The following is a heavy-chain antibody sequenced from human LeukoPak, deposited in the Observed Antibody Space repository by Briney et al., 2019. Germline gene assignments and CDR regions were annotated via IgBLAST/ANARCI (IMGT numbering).Heavy chain of an antibody. Sequence: GGSLRLSRAASGFTVSSNYMSWVRQAPGKGLVWVSVIYSGGSTYYADSVKGRFTISRDNSKNTLYLQMNSLRAEDTAVYYCAKGTAVAGTTEFDPWGQGTLVTVSS. V-gene: IGHV3-53*01. CDR1: GFTVSSNY. D-gene: IGHD6-19*01. CDR2: IYSGGST. J-gene: IGHJ5*02. CDR3: AKGTAVAGTTEFDP.